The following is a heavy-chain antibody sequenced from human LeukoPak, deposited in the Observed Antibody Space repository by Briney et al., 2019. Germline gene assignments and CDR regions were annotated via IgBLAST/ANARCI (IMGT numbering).Heavy chain of an antibody. CDR2: MYYSGST. CDR3: AREGTSGTHLNWFDP. J-gene: IGHJ5*02. CDR1: GGPISSSNYY. Sequence: SETLSLTCSVSGGPISSSNYYWGWIRQPPGKGLEWIGSMYYSGSTYYNPSLKSRVTLSVDTSKNQFSLKLSSVTAADTAVYYCAREGTSGTHLNWFDPWGQGTLVTVSS. V-gene: IGHV4-39*07. D-gene: IGHD1-1*01.